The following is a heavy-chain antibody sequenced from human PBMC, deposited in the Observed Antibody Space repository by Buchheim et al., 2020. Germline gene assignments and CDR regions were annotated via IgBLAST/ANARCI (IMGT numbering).Heavy chain of an antibody. CDR1: GGSFSGYY. V-gene: IGHV4-34*01. J-gene: IGHJ6*02. CDR2: INHSGST. Sequence: QVQLQQWGAGLLKPSETLSLTCAVYGGSFSGYYWSWIRQPPGKGLEWIGEINHSGSTNYNPSLKSRVTISVGTSKNQFSLKLSSVTAADTAVYYCARGGRGYSYGYVGYGMDVWGQGTT. D-gene: IGHD5-18*01. CDR3: ARGGRGYSYGYVGYGMDV.